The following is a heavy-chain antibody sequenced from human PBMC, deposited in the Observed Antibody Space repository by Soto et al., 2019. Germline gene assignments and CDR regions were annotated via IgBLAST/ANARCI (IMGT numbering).Heavy chain of an antibody. Sequence: GGSLRLSCAASGFTFSNAWMSWVRQAPGKGLEWVGRIKSKTDGGTTDYAAPVKGRFTISRDDSKNTLYLQMNSLKTEDTAVYYCTTASGPEYGHFDYWGQGTLVTVSS. V-gene: IGHV3-15*01. CDR2: IKSKTDGGTT. D-gene: IGHD4-17*01. J-gene: IGHJ4*02. CDR1: GFTFSNAW. CDR3: TTASGPEYGHFDY.